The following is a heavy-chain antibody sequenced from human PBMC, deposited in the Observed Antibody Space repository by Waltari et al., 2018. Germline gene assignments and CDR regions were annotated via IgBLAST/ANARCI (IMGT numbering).Heavy chain of an antibody. CDR3: AREVVPPHTVVVNWFDP. V-gene: IGHV7-4-1*02. D-gene: IGHD2-2*01. CDR1: GYTFTNYA. CDR2: VSTSTGNP. J-gene: IGHJ5*02. Sequence: QVQLVQSGSELKKPGASVKISCKSSGYTFTNYAINWLRQAPGQGLELMGGVSTSTGNPTYAQDFTGRFIFSLDTSVDTAYLEINSLKVEDTAVYYCAREVVPPHTVVVNWFDPWGQGTLVTVSS.